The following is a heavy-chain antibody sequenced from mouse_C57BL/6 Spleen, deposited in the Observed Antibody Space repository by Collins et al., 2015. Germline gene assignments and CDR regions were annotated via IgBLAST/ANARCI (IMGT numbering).Heavy chain of an antibody. CDR3: ASSYGSSYDWYFDV. CDR2: GYT. V-gene: IGHV1-7*01. Sequence: GYTKYNQKFKDKATLTADKSSSTAYMQLSSLTYEDSAVYYCASSYGSSYDWYFDVWGTGTTVTVSS. D-gene: IGHD1-1*01. J-gene: IGHJ1*03.